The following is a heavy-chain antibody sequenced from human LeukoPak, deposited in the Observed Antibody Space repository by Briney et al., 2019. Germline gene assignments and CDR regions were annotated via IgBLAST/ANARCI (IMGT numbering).Heavy chain of an antibody. CDR2: VSGYNDDT. D-gene: IGHD1-20*01. CDR3: ARDWIIRTREDCFDP. CDR1: GYTFTSYG. Sequence: GASVKVSCKSSGYTFTSYGISWVRQAPGQGLEWMGWVSGYNDDTNYAQKFQGRVTMTTDTSTNTAYMELGSLRSDDTAVYYCARDWIIRTREDCFDPWGQGTPVTVSS. J-gene: IGHJ5*02. V-gene: IGHV1-18*01.